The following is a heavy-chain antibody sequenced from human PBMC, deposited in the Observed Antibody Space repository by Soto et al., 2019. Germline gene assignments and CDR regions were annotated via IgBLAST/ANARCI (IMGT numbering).Heavy chain of an antibody. Sequence: QITLKESGPTLVKPTQTLTLTCTFSGFSLSTSGVGVGWIRQPPGKALEWLALIYWNDDKRYSPSLKSRLTITKDTSKNQVVLTMTNMDPVDTATYYCAHRPGTNPDAGPFDYWGQGTLVTVSS. V-gene: IGHV2-5*01. CDR2: IYWNDDK. CDR1: GFSLSTSGVG. CDR3: AHRPGTNPDAGPFDY. D-gene: IGHD1-1*01. J-gene: IGHJ4*02.